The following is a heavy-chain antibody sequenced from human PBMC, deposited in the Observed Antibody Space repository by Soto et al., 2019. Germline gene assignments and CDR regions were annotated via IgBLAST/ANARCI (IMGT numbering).Heavy chain of an antibody. CDR3: ARNPPYYYDSSGYFPD. CDR1: GGTFSSYA. CDR2: IIPIFGTA. V-gene: IGHV1-69*06. D-gene: IGHD3-22*01. Sequence: QVQLVQSGAEVKKPGSSVKVSCKASGGTFSSYAISWVRQAPGQGLEWMGGIIPIFGTANYAQKFQGRDTITADKSTSTAYMELSSLRSEDTAVYYCARNPPYYYDSSGYFPDWGQGTLVTVSS. J-gene: IGHJ4*02.